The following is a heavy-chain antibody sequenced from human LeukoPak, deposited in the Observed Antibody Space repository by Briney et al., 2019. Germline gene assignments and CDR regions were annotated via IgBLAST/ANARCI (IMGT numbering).Heavy chain of an antibody. CDR1: GYSISSGYY. Sequence: HSETLSLTCTVSGYSISSGYYWGWIRQPPGKGLEWIGSIYHSGSTYYNPSLKSRVTILVDTSKNQFSLKLSSVTAADTAVYYCARDWGRYSSSWQNYYYYYYMDVWGKGTTVTVSS. V-gene: IGHV4-38-2*02. CDR3: ARDWGRYSSSWQNYYYYYYMDV. J-gene: IGHJ6*03. CDR2: IYHSGST. D-gene: IGHD6-13*01.